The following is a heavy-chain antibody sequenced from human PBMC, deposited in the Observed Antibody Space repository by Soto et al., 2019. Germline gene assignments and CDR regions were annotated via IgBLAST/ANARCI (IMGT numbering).Heavy chain of an antibody. CDR1: EYSFTSYC. V-gene: IGHV5-51*01. CDR2: IYPGDSDT. J-gene: IGHJ4*02. CDR3: ARHAYYGSGSSRGY. D-gene: IGHD3-10*01. Sequence: PGESLKISCKGSEYSFTSYCSGWVRQLPGKGLEWMGIIYPGDSDTRYSPSFQGQVTISADKSISTAYLQWSNLKASDTAMYYCARHAYYGSGSSRGYWGQGSLVTVSS.